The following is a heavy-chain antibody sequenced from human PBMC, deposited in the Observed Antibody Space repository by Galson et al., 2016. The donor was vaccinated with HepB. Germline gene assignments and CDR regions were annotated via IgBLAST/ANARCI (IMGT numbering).Heavy chain of an antibody. CDR2: INHSGIT. J-gene: IGHJ4*02. D-gene: IGHD4-11*01. V-gene: IGHV4-34*01. CDR1: GGPFNYYY. Sequence: SETLSLTCAVYGGPFNYYYWSWIRQAPGKGLEWIGEINHSGITKYNPSLKSRVTISVDKSKNQFSLKLNSVTAADTAVYFCANQKNDYTVGGYWGQGTLVTVSS. CDR3: ANQKNDYTVGGY.